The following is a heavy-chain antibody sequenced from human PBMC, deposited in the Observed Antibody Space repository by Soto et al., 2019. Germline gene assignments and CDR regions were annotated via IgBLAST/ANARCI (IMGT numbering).Heavy chain of an antibody. CDR3: AKATATGGGAFDI. J-gene: IGHJ3*02. V-gene: IGHV3-23*01. CDR1: GFICTSYD. CDR2: ILVGGST. Sequence: LRLSCAASGFICTSYDMSWVRQVPGKGLEWVSTILVGGSTYYADSVKGRFTISRDRSKNTVFLQMNSLTVGDTAVYYCAKATATGGGAFDICGQGTMVTVSS. D-gene: IGHD2-8*02.